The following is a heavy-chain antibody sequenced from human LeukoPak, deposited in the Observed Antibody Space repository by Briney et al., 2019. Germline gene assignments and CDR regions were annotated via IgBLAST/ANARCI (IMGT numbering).Heavy chain of an antibody. CDR3: ARHRRDIVVVPAASSFDP. D-gene: IGHD2-2*01. Sequence: SETLSLTCTVAGGSISTYYWSWIRQPPGKGLEWIGCTYYSGSSTYNPSLKSRVTISVDTSKNQFSLKLSSVTAADTAVYYCARHRRDIVVVPAASSFDPWGQGTLVTVSS. CDR1: GGSISTYY. CDR2: TYYSGSS. V-gene: IGHV4-59*08. J-gene: IGHJ5*02.